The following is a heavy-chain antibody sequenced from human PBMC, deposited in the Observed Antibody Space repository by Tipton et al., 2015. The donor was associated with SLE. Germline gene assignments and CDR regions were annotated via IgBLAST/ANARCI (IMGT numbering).Heavy chain of an antibody. CDR3: ARLEIAAAHAFDI. J-gene: IGHJ3*02. CDR1: GYSISSGYY. V-gene: IGHV4-38-2*01. D-gene: IGHD6-13*01. CDR2: IYHSGST. Sequence: TLSLTCAVSGYSISSGYYWGWIRQPPGKGLEWIGSIYHSGSTYYNPSLKSRVTISVDTSKNQFSLKLSSVTAADTAVYYCARLEIAAAHAFDIWGQGTMVTVSS.